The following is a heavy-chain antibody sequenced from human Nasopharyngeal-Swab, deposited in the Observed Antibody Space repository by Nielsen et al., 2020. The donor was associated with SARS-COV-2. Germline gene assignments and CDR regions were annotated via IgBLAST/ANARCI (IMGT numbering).Heavy chain of an antibody. CDR2: IGSSGGAT. D-gene: IGHD3-16*01. CDR3: AGDPRLRYFDY. V-gene: IGHV3-23*01. J-gene: IGHJ4*02. Sequence: WIRQPPGKGLEWVSYIGSSGGATYYADSVKGRFTISRDNSKNTLYLQMNSLRAEDTAIYYCAGDPRLRYFDYWGQGTLVTVSS.